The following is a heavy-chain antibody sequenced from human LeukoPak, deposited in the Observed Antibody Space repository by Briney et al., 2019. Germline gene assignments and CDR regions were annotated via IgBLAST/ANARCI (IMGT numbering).Heavy chain of an antibody. CDR1: GFTFSSYS. CDR2: ISSSSSYI. CDR3: AREYYCSSTSCLASFDY. J-gene: IGHJ4*02. Sequence: PGGSLRLSCAASGFTFSSYSINWVRQAPGKGLEWVSSISSSSSYIYYADSVKGRFTISRDNAKNSLYLQMNSLRAEDTAVYYCAREYYCSSTSCLASFDYWGQGTLVTVSS. V-gene: IGHV3-21*01. D-gene: IGHD2-2*01.